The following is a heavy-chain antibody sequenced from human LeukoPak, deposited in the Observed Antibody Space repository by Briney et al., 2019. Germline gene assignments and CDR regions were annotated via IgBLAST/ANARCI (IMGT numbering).Heavy chain of an antibody. J-gene: IGHJ4*02. D-gene: IGHD5-18*01. CDR1: GFTFSTYA. CDR3: ARVLSPRYSYGYNY. CDR2: ISDDGSNK. V-gene: IGHV3-30-3*01. Sequence: GRSLRLSCAASGFTFSTYAMHWVRQAPGKGLEWVALISDDGSNKYYADSAKGRFTISRDNSKNTLYLQMRSTLYLQMNSLRVEDTAVYYCARVLSPRYSYGYNYWGQGTLVTVSS.